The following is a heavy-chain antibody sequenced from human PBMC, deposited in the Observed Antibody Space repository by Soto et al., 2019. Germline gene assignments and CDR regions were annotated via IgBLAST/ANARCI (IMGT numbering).Heavy chain of an antibody. J-gene: IGHJ5*02. D-gene: IGHD6-13*01. V-gene: IGHV3-21*01. Sequence: VGSLRLSCAASGFTFRSFTMNWVRQAPGKGLEWVSTISSNSAYIYYTDALRGRFTISRDNAKNSLHLQMNSLRAEDTAVYYCTRDASRDSSARGWFDPWGPGTLVTSP. CDR3: TRDASRDSSARGWFDP. CDR1: GFTFRSFT. CDR2: ISSNSAYI.